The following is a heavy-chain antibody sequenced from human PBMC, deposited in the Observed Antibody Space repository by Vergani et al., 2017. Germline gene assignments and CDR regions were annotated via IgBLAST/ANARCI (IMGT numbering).Heavy chain of an antibody. D-gene: IGHD4-11*01. V-gene: IGHV1-18*01. CDR3: AGDASAVTTGRGVDY. CDR2: ISAYNGNT. CDR1: GYTFTSYG. J-gene: IGHJ4*02. Sequence: QVQLVQSGAEVKKPGASVKVSCKASGYTFTSYGISWVRQVPGQGLEWMGWISAYNGNTNYAQKLQGRVTMTTDTSTSTAYMELRSLRSDDTAVYYCAGDASAVTTGRGVDYWGQGTLVTVSS.